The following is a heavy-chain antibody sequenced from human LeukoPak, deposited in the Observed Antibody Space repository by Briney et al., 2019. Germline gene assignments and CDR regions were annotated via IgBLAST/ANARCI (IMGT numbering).Heavy chain of an antibody. CDR2: ISGSGVTI. CDR1: GFTFSSYE. D-gene: IGHD4-17*01. J-gene: IGHJ3*02. Sequence: GGSLRLSCAASGFTFSSYEMNWVRQAPGKGLEWVSYISGSGVTIHYADSVKGRFTISRDNAKNSLYLQMNSLRAEDTAVYHCARERVTTGGGAFEIWGQGTMVTVSS. V-gene: IGHV3-48*03. CDR3: ARERVTTGGGAFEI.